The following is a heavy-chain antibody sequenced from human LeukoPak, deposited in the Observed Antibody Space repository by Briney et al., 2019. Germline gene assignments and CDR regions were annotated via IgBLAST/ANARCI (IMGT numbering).Heavy chain of an antibody. J-gene: IGHJ4*02. V-gene: IGHV4-39*01. CDR2: IYSGGTT. D-gene: IGHD2-15*01. CDR3: ARHSRNCSGGYCYLYY. Sequence: PSETLSLTCAVSGGSISSDSYYWGWIRQPPGKGLEWIGSIYSGGTTYYNPSLKSRVTISVDTPKNQFSLKLTSVTAADAAAYYCARHSRNCSGGYCYLYYWGQGTLVTVSS. CDR1: GGSISSDSYY.